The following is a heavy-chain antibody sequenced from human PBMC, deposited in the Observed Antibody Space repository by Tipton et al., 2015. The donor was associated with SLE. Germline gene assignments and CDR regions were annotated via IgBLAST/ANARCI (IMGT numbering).Heavy chain of an antibody. CDR3: ARGASWGLELDY. Sequence: LRLSCTVSGYSVSTGYYWAWIRQSPGKGLEWVGSIHHTGSTNYNPSLKSRVTISVDTSKNQFSLKLSSVTAADTAVYYCARGASWGLELDYWGQGTLVTVSS. D-gene: IGHD1-7*01. CDR1: GYSVSTGYY. CDR2: IHHTGST. V-gene: IGHV4-38-2*02. J-gene: IGHJ4*02.